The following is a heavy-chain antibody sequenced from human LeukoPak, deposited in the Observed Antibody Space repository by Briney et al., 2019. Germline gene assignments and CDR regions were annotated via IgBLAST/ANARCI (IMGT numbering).Heavy chain of an antibody. Sequence: GGSLRLSCAASGFTFSNAWMSWVRQAPGKGLEWVGRIKSKTDGGTTDYAAPVKGRFTISRDDSKNTLYLQMNSLRAEDTAVYYCARDLTSAYLFSLGISGYFDYWGQGTLVTVSS. CDR1: GFTFSNAW. V-gene: IGHV3-15*01. CDR2: IKSKTDGGTT. CDR3: ARDLTSAYLFSLGISGYFDY. D-gene: IGHD3-9*01. J-gene: IGHJ4*02.